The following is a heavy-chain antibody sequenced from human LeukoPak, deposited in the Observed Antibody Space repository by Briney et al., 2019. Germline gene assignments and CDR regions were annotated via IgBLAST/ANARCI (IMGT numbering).Heavy chain of an antibody. V-gene: IGHV1-24*01. CDR2: FDPEEGDT. D-gene: IGHD2-21*01. CDR1: GHTPTEFS. Sequence: ASVKVSCKVSGHTPTEFSMEWVRQAPGKGLEWMGGFDPEEGDTIYAQKFQGRLTMTEDTSTDTAYMELSSLTSEDTAVYYCATGSIVYDFWGQGTLVTVSS. J-gene: IGHJ4*02. CDR3: ATGSIVYDF.